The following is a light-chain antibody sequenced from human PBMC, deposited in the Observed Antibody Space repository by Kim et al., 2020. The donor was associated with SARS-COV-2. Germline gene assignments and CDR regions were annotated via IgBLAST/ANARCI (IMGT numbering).Light chain of an antibody. CDR3: QSFDSSLSAYV. CDR2: GNS. V-gene: IGLV1-40*01. J-gene: IGLJ1*01. CDR1: SSTSGACYD. Sequence: QRLTISCTGGSSTSGACYDVHWYQQLPGAAPKLLIYGNSYRPSGVPDRFSGSQSGTSASLAITGLQSEDEAEYYCQSFDSSLSAYVFGAGTKVTVL.